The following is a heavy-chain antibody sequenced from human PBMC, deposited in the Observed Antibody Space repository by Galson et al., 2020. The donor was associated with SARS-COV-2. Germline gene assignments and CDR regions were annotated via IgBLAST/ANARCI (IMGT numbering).Heavy chain of an antibody. J-gene: IGHJ4*02. V-gene: IGHV4-39*01. D-gene: IGHD3-16*01. CDR1: GDSLSSNRFY. Sequence: ETLSLTCAVSGDSLSSNRFYWDWICQTPGKGLEWIGSIHYGGTTYYIPSLKSRATLSVDTSKNQFSLKLTSVTAADTAVYYCAKRGGTKWDYWGQGILVTVSS. CDR2: IHYGGTT. CDR3: AKRGGTKWDY.